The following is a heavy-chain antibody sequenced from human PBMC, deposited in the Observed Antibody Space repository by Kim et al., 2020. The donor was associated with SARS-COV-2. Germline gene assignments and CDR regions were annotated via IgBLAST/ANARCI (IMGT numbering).Heavy chain of an antibody. V-gene: IGHV3-23*01. CDR3: ATSPLTVVRGRSLFYFDY. D-gene: IGHD2-15*01. CDR2: ISGSGGST. J-gene: IGHJ4*02. CDR1: GFTFSSYA. Sequence: GGSLRLSCAASGFTFSSYAMSWVRQAPGKGLEWVSAISGSGGSTYYADSVKGRFTISRDNTKNTLYLQMNSLRAEDTAVYYCATSPLTVVRGRSLFYFDYWGQGTLVTVSS.